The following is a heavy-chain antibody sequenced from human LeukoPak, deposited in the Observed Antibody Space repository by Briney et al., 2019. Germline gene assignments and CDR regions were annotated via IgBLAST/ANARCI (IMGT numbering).Heavy chain of an antibody. V-gene: IGHV3-7*01. D-gene: IGHD4-17*01. J-gene: IGHJ6*02. Sequence: PGGSLRLSCAASGFTFSSYWMSWVRQAPGKGLEWVANIKQDGSEKYYVDSVKGRFTISRDNAKNSLYLQMNSLRAEDAAVYYCASSDYGDLGDVWGQGTTVTVSS. CDR3: ASSDYGDLGDV. CDR1: GFTFSSYW. CDR2: IKQDGSEK.